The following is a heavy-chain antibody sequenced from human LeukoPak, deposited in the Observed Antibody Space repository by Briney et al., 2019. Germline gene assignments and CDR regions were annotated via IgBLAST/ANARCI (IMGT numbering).Heavy chain of an antibody. CDR3: AREAAAAHPDY. CDR2: IKQDGSEQ. V-gene: IGHV3-7*05. D-gene: IGHD6-13*01. CDR1: GFTFSSYW. Sequence: GGTLRLSCAASGFTFSSYWMSWVRQAPGKGVEWVANIKQDGSEQYNVDSVKGRFTISRDNAKNALYLQMNSLRAEDTAVYYCAREAAAAHPDYWGQGTLVVVSA. J-gene: IGHJ4*02.